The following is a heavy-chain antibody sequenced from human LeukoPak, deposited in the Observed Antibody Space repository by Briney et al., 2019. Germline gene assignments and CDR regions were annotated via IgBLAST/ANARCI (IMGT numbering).Heavy chain of an antibody. V-gene: IGHV4-4*02. J-gene: IGHJ4*02. Sequence: SETLSLTCAVSGGSISSSNWWSWVRPPPGKGLEWIGEIYHSGSTNYNPSLKSRVTISVDKSKNQFSLKLSSVTAADTAVYYCASSRGDGEKYSSSSFALFDYWGQGTLVTVSS. CDR1: GGSISSSNW. CDR2: IYHSGST. D-gene: IGHD6-6*01. CDR3: ASSRGDGEKYSSSSFALFDY.